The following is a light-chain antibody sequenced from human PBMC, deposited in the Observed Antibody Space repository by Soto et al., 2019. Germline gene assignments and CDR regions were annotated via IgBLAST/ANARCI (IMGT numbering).Light chain of an antibody. CDR2: GAS. CDR1: QSVSKY. Sequence: ESVLTQAPGTMSLSPGERDTLSCRASQSVSKYLAWYQQKPGQAPRVLIYGASSRATGIPDRFSGSVSGTAFILTISRLEPEDFEVYYCLQYSSSPWTFGQVTKVDI. V-gene: IGKV3-20*01. CDR3: LQYSSSPWT. J-gene: IGKJ1*01.